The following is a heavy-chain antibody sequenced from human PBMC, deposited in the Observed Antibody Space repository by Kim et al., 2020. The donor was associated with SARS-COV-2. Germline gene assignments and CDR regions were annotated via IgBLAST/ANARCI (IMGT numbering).Heavy chain of an antibody. Sequence: SVKVSCKASGGTFSSYAISWVRQAPGQGLEWMGGIIPIFGTANYAQKFQGRVTITADESTSTAYMELSSLRSEDTAVYYCAREGHSSSSYYYYMDVWGKGTTVTVSS. V-gene: IGHV1-69*13. D-gene: IGHD6-6*01. CDR2: IIPIFGTA. CDR3: AREGHSSSSYYYYMDV. J-gene: IGHJ6*03. CDR1: GGTFSSYA.